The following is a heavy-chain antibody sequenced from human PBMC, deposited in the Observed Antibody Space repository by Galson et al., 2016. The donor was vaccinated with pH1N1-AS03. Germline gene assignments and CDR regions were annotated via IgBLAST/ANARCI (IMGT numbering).Heavy chain of an antibody. CDR2: VKQDGSDK. V-gene: IGHV3-7*01. CDR1: GFTLSTYW. J-gene: IGHJ4*02. CDR3: ATSGSYQFDD. D-gene: IGHD1-26*01. Sequence: SLRLSCAASGFTLSTYWMNWVRQVPGKGLEWIANVKQDGSDKHYVGSVRGRFTISRDNAKNSLYLQMNTLRVDDTAIYYCATSGSYQFDDWGQGALVTVSS.